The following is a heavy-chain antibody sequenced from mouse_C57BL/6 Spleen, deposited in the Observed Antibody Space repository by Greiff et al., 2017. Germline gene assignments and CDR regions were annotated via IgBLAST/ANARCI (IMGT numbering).Heavy chain of an antibody. CDR3: CSDYYGSFDY. J-gene: IGHJ2*01. D-gene: IGHD1-1*01. CDR1: GYTFTSYW. V-gene: IGHV1-72*01. CDR2: IDPNSGGT. Sequence: QVQLKQPGAELVKPGASVKLSCKASGYTFTSYWMHWVKQRPGRGLEWIGRIDPNSGGTKYNEKFKNKATLTVDKPSSTAYMQLSSLTSEDSAVYYCCSDYYGSFDYWGQGTTLTVSS.